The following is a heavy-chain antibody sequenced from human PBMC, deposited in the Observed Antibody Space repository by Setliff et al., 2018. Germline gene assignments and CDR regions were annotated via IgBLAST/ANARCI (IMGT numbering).Heavy chain of an antibody. CDR1: GGTFSSYA. D-gene: IGHD5-18*01. CDR3: ARDGGNSYGYY. J-gene: IGHJ4*02. Sequence: SVKVSCKASGGTFSSYAISWVRQAPGQGLEWMGGIIPILGIANYAQKFQGRVTITADKSTSTACMELSSLRSEDTAVYYCARDGGNSYGYYWGQGTLVTVSS. V-gene: IGHV1-69*10. CDR2: IIPILGIA.